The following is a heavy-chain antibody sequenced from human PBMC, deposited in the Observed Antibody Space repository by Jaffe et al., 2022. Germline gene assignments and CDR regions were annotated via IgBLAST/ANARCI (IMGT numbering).Heavy chain of an antibody. CDR3: TRWSGYGDI. CDR1: GFPFSSYG. CDR2: FSASGST. Sequence: EVQLLESGGGLVQPGGSLRLSCAASGFPFSSYGMTWVRQTPGKGLEWVSGFSASGSTFYAASVKGRFTIWRDNSKNTLYLQMNSLRAEDTAVYYCTRWSGYGDIWGQGTMVTVSS. J-gene: IGHJ3*02. D-gene: IGHD3-3*01. V-gene: IGHV3-23*01.